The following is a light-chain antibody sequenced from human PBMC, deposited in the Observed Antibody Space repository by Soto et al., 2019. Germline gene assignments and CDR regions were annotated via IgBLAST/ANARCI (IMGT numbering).Light chain of an antibody. J-gene: IGKJ4*01. CDR2: DAS. Sequence: EIPMTQSASCLSASVGDGVSMXCQASHDVSNNFIWYQQKKGEAPKRLIDDASNLERGVTSRFSGSGYGKDFNFTISSLQPEDIATYGCQQYDNLPTFGGGTKVDIK. V-gene: IGKV1-33*01. CDR3: QQYDNLPT. CDR1: HDVSNN.